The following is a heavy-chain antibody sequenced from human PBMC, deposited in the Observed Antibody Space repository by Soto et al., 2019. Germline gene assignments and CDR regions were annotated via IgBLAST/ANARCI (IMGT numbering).Heavy chain of an antibody. J-gene: IGHJ3*02. D-gene: IGHD3-16*01. Sequence: GGSLRLSCAATGFTFSNYWMSWVRQAPGKGLEWVANIKQDGSEKYYVDSVKGRFTISRDNAKNSVYLQMNSLRAEDTAMYYCATSNRAAWGAFDIWGQGTLVTVSS. CDR1: GFTFSNYW. V-gene: IGHV3-7*01. CDR3: ATSNRAAWGAFDI. CDR2: IKQDGSEK.